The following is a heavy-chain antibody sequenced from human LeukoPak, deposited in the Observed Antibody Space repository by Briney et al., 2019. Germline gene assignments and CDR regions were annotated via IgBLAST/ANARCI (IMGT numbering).Heavy chain of an antibody. CDR3: AKGANDFWSGNFDY. V-gene: IGHV3-9*01. D-gene: IGHD3-3*01. J-gene: IGHJ4*02. Sequence: GGSLRLSCAASGFTFDDYAMHWVRQAPGKGLEWVSGISWNSGSIGYADSVKGRFTISRDNAKNSLYLQMNSLRAEDTALYYCAKGANDFWSGNFDYWGQGTLVTVSS. CDR1: GFTFDDYA. CDR2: ISWNSGSI.